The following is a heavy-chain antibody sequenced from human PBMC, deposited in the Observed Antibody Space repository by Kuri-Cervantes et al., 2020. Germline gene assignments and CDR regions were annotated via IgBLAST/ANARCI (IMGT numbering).Heavy chain of an antibody. CDR3: ANWGDDYGDYFDY. D-gene: IGHD4-17*01. CDR1: GFTFSSYG. J-gene: IGHJ4*02. CDR2: ISYDGSNK. Sequence: LSLTCAASGFTFSSYGMHWVRQAPGKGLEWVAVISYDGSNKYYADSVKGRFTISRDNSKNTLYLQMNSLRAEDTAVYYCANWGDDYGDYFDYWGQGTLVTVSS. V-gene: IGHV3-30*18.